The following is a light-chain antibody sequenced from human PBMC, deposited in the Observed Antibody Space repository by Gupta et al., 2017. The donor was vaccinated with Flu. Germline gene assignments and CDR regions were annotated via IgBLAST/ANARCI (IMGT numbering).Light chain of an antibody. Sequence: IVLTQSPATLSLSPGERATLSCRASQSVSGYLAWYQQKAGQAPRLLIYQTSNRATGVPARFSGSGSGTDFTLTISSLEPEDFAVYYCQQRDNWPPDTCGQETKLEIK. V-gene: IGKV3-11*01. CDR2: QTS. J-gene: IGKJ2*01. CDR1: QSVSGY. CDR3: QQRDNWPPDT.